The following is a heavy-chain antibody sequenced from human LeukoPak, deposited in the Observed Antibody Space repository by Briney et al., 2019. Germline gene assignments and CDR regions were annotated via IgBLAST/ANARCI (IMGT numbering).Heavy chain of an antibody. CDR1: GGSISSGNFY. Sequence: SETLSLTCTVSGGSISSGNFYWTWIRQPAGKALEWIGRIYTSGSTNYNPSLKSRVTMSVHTSKNQFSLKLSSVTAADTAVYYCAREKIAVAGTEDWFDPWGQGTLVTVSS. V-gene: IGHV4-61*02. J-gene: IGHJ5*02. D-gene: IGHD6-19*01. CDR3: AREKIAVAGTEDWFDP. CDR2: IYTSGST.